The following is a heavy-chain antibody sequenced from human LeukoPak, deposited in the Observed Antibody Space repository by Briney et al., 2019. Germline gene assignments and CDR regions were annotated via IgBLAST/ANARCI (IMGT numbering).Heavy chain of an antibody. CDR1: GFTFYNYG. D-gene: IGHD3-22*01. J-gene: IGHJ3*02. CDR3: AKDRPFYYDSSGSGDAFDI. V-gene: IGHV3-23*01. CDR2: ISDCGSTT. Sequence: GGSLRLSCAASGFTFYNYGMLWVRQAAGTGLEGVSDISDCGSTTDYADSVKGRFTVSRDNSKITLYLQMNSLRGDDTAIYYCAKDRPFYYDSSGSGDAFDIWGQGTMVTVSS.